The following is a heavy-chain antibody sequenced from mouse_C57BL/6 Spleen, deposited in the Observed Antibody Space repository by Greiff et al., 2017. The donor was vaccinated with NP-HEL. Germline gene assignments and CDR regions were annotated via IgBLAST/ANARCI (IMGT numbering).Heavy chain of an antibody. J-gene: IGHJ3*01. V-gene: IGHV3-6*01. D-gene: IGHD2-3*01. Sequence: EVKLMESGPGLVKPSQSLSLTCSVTGYSITSGYYWNWIRQFPGNKLEWIGYISYDGSNNYNPSLKNRISITRDTSKNQFFLKLNSVTTEDTATYYCAKPYDGYYVGFAYWGQGTLVTVSA. CDR3: AKPYDGYYVGFAY. CDR1: GYSITSGYY. CDR2: ISYDGSN.